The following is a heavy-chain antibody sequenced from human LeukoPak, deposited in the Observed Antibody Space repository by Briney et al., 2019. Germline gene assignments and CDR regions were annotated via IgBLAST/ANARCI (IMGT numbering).Heavy chain of an antibody. CDR3: AKLPLQDYRGNWFDP. V-gene: IGHV3-23*01. CDR2: IRGSGGST. J-gene: IGHJ5*02. Sequence: PGGSLRLSSAASAFTVSSYTMSWIRKALGKGLESVSTIRGSGGSTYYADSVKGRFTISRDNSKNTLYPQMNSLRAEDTAVYYCAKLPLQDYRGNWFDPWGQGTLVTVSS. D-gene: IGHD4-11*01. CDR1: AFTVSSYT.